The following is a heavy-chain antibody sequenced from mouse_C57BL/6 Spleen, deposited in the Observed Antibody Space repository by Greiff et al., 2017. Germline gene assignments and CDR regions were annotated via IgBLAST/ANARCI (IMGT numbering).Heavy chain of an antibody. D-gene: IGHD2-2*01. CDR1: GYSFTDYN. V-gene: IGHV1-39*01. CDR2: INPNYGTT. CDR3: ARSSMVTLGAY. J-gene: IGHJ3*01. Sequence: VQLQQSGPELVKPGASVKISCKASGYSFTDYNMKWVKQSNGKSLEWIGEINPNYGTTSYNQKFKGKATLTVDKSSSTAYMQLNSLTTEDSAVYFCARSSMVTLGAYWGQGTLVTVSA.